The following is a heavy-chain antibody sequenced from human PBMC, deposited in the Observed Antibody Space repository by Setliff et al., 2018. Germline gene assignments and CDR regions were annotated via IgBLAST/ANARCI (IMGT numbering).Heavy chain of an antibody. CDR3: ASHPRVTTFGVVAFDY. Sequence: PESLSLTCTVSGGPINSDRYYWGWIRKPPGKGLEWIGRMYSSGSTYYNPSLKSRVTISVDTSQNQFSLKLSSVTAADTAAYYCASHPRVTTFGVVAFDYWGQGILVTVSS. D-gene: IGHD3-3*01. CDR1: GGPINSDRYY. J-gene: IGHJ4*02. CDR2: MYSSGST. V-gene: IGHV4-39*01.